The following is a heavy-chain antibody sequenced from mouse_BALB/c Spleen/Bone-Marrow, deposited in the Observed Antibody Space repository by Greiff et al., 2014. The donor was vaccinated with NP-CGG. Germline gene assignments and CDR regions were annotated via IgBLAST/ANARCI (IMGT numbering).Heavy chain of an antibody. Sequence: DVKLQESGAELVKPGASVKLSCTASGFNIKDTYMHWVKQRPEQGLEWIGRIDPANGNTKYDPKFQGKATITADTSSNTAYLQLSSLTSEDTAVYYCATYYYGSSGFAYWGQGTLVTVSA. CDR1: GFNIKDTY. J-gene: IGHJ3*01. CDR2: IDPANGNT. V-gene: IGHV14-3*02. D-gene: IGHD1-1*01. CDR3: ATYYYGSSGFAY.